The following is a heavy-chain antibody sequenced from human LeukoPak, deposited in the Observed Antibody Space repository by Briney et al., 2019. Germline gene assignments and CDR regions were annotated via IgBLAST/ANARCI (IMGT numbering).Heavy chain of an antibody. CDR3: ARHRGATTPNFDY. CDR1: VGSINSYY. Sequence: SETLSLTCTVSVGSINSYYGSCLPQPPGKGREWIGYIYYSGSTNYNPSLKSRVTISVDTSKNQFSLKLSSVTAADTAVYYCARHRGATTPNFDYWGQGTPVTVSS. CDR2: IYYSGST. J-gene: IGHJ4*02. V-gene: IGHV4-59*08. D-gene: IGHD5-12*01.